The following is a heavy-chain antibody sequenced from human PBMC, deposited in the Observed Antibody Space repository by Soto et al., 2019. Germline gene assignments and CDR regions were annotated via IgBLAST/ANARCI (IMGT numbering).Heavy chain of an antibody. J-gene: IGHJ4*02. CDR3: VRDLGGAAPVDY. CDR2: LVPFFGKS. V-gene: IGHV1-69*01. Sequence: QVQLAQSGAEVRKPGSSVKVSCKASGDTFIISAITWVRQAPGQGLEWVGGLVPFFGKSKYGPKFEGRVTFTADESTRTAYMELSHLTSDDTAVYYCVRDLGGAAPVDYWGQGTLVTVSS. CDR1: GDTFIISA. D-gene: IGHD6-6*01.